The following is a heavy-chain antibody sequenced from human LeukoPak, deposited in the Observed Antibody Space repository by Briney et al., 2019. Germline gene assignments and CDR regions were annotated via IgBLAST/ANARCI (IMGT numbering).Heavy chain of an antibody. D-gene: IGHD1-26*01. J-gene: IGHJ5*02. CDR3: ASTRYRYSGSYYGNWFDP. CDR1: GGSISSYY. Sequence: SETLSLTCTVSGGSISSYYWSWIRQPPGKGLEWIGYIYYSGSTNYNPSLKSRVTISVDTSKNQFSLKLSSVTAADTAMYYCASTRYRYSGSYYGNWFDPWGQGTLVTVSS. V-gene: IGHV4-59*01. CDR2: IYYSGST.